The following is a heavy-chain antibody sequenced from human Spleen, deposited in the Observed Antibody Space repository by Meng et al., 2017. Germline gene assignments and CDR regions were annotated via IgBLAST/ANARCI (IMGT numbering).Heavy chain of an antibody. CDR1: GFTFDDYG. V-gene: IGHV3-21*01. CDR3: ARGGYCNGATCYCDY. Sequence: GESLKISCAASGFTFDDYGMSWVRQAPGKGLEWVSSITSSSSHIHYADSVKGRFTISRDNAKNSLYLHMNSLRAEDTAVYYCARGGYCNGATCYCDYWGQGTLVTVSS. D-gene: IGHD2-15*01. J-gene: IGHJ4*02. CDR2: ITSSSSHI.